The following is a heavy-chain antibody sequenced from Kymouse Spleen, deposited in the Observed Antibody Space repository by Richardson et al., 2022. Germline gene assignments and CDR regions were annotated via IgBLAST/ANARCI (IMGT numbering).Heavy chain of an antibody. CDR3: TTDLWFGEPYNYGMDV. V-gene: IGHV3-15*01. J-gene: IGHJ6*02. CDR1: GFTFSNAW. Sequence: EVQLVESGGGLVKPGGSLRLSCAASGFTFSNAWMSWVRQAPGKGLEWVGRIKSKTDGGTTDYAAPVKGRFTISRDDSKNTLYLQMNSLKTEDTAVYYCTTDLWFGEPYNYGMDVWGQGTTVTVSS. CDR2: IKSKTDGGTT. D-gene: IGHD3-10*01.